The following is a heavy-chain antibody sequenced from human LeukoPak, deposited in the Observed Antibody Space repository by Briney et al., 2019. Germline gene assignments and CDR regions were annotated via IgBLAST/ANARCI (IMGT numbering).Heavy chain of an antibody. J-gene: IGHJ3*02. V-gene: IGHV3-30*02. CDR1: GFTFSSYA. Sequence: GGSLRLSCAASGFTFSSYAMHWVRQAPGKGLEWVAFIRYDGSNKYYADSVKGRFTISRDNSKNTLYLQMSSLRAEDTAVYYCAKDRRQWLVLSNAFDIWGQGTMVTVSS. CDR3: AKDRRQWLVLSNAFDI. D-gene: IGHD6-19*01. CDR2: IRYDGSNK.